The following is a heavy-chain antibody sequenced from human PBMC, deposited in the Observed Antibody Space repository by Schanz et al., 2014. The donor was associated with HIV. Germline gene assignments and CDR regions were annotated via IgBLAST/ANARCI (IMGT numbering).Heavy chain of an antibody. D-gene: IGHD6-13*01. J-gene: IGHJ5*02. CDR3: AKALTSSAAGNFDP. V-gene: IGHV3-33*06. Sequence: QVQLVESGGGVVQPGRSLRLSCAASGFTFNYYGMHWVRQAPGKGLEWVGVIWYDGTNKYYADSVKGRFTISRDNSKNTVDLQMNSLRAEDTAVYYCAKALTSSAAGNFDPWGQGTLVTVSS. CDR2: IWYDGTNK. CDR1: GFTFNYYG.